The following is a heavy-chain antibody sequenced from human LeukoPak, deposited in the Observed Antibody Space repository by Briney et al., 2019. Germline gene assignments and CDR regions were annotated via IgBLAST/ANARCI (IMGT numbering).Heavy chain of an antibody. CDR1: GFTFSSYA. J-gene: IGHJ4*02. D-gene: IGHD1-1*01. V-gene: IGHV3-64D*06. CDR2: ISSNGGSR. CDR3: VVQGWVFRAPTQYYFDY. Sequence: GGSLRLSCSASGFTFSSYAMHWVRQAPGKGLEYVSAISSNGGSRCYADSVKGRFTISRDNSKNTLYLQMSSLRAEDTAVYYCVVQGWVFRAPTQYYFDYWGQGTLVTVSS.